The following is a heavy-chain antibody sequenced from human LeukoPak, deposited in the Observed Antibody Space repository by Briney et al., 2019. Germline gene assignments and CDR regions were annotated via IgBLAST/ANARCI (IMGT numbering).Heavy chain of an antibody. CDR1: GYSFTSNY. J-gene: IGHJ4*02. CDR2: IYPRDGST. CDR3: ARDQNPFDY. V-gene: IGHV1-46*01. Sequence: ASVKVSCKASGYSFTSNYIHWVRQAPGQGLEWMGMIYPRDGSTSYAQKFQGRVTVTRDTSTSTVHMELSGLRSEDTAVYYCARDQNPFDYGGREPLVPVSS.